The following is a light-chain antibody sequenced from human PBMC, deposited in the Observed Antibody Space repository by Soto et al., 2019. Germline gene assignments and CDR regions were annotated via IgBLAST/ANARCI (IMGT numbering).Light chain of an antibody. J-gene: IGKJ4*01. CDR1: QDITNY. Sequence: DIQMTQSPSSLSASVGDRVTITYQASQDITNYLSWYQQKPGSAPKLLIYDTINLERGVPTRFTGVGYETHFTLTITSLQPEDIATYYCQQYANFPLTFGGGTRVEIK. CDR2: DTI. V-gene: IGKV1-33*01. CDR3: QQYANFPLT.